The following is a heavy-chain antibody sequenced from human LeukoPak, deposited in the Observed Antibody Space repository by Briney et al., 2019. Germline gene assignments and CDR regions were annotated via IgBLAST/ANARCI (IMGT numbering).Heavy chain of an antibody. CDR2: ISHTGAT. CDR1: GGSFNSYY. D-gene: IGHD2-15*01. J-gene: IGHJ4*02. CDR3: ARLWSTDCSGGSCPHQPNS. V-gene: IGHV4-34*01. Sequence: SETLSLTCAVYGGSFNSYYWNWIRQPPGKGLEGIVEISHTGATKYNPSLKSRVTISVDTSKKYFSLNLASVTAADTAMYYCARLWSTDCSGGSCPHQPNSWGQGTLVTVSS.